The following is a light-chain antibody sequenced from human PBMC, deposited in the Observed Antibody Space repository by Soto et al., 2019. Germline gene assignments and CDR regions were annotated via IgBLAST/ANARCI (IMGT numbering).Light chain of an antibody. J-gene: IGLJ2*01. CDR3: SSYSTSTTLD. Sequence: QSVLTQPASVSGSPGQSITISCTGTSSDIGAYKHVSWYQQHPGKAPKLVIYEVANRPSGVSHRFSGSKSDNTASLTISGLRAEDEADYYCSSYSTSTTLDFGGGTKLTVL. CDR1: SSDIGAYKH. CDR2: EVA. V-gene: IGLV2-14*01.